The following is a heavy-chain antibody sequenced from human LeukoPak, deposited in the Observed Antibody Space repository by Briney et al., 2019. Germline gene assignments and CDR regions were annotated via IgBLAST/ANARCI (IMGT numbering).Heavy chain of an antibody. Sequence: SETLSLTCAVYGGSFSGYYWSWIRQPPGKGLEWIGEINHSGSTNYNPSLKSRVTISVDTSKNQFSLQLNSVTPEDTAVYYCARSKTGYSTNWFDYWGQGTLVTVSS. D-gene: IGHD6-13*01. V-gene: IGHV4-34*01. CDR1: GGSFSGYY. CDR2: INHSGST. J-gene: IGHJ5*01. CDR3: ARSKTGYSTNWFDY.